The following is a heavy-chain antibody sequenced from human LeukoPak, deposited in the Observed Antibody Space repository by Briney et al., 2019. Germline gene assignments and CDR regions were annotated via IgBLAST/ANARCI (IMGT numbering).Heavy chain of an antibody. Sequence: GGSLRLSCAASAFTFSNAWMSWVRQAPGKGLEWVGRIKTKSEGGTTDYAAPVKGRSTISRDDSKNMLYLQMNSLKTEDTAVYYCTGEFDPWGQGTLVTVCS. CDR1: AFTFSNAW. CDR3: TGEFDP. J-gene: IGHJ5*01. CDR2: IKTKSEGGTT. V-gene: IGHV3-15*01. D-gene: IGHD1-26*01.